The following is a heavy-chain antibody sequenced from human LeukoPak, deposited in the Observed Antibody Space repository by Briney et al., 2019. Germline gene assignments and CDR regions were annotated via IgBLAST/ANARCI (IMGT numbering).Heavy chain of an antibody. CDR2: ISYSGSS. CDR1: GGSISSSRYY. CDR3: VRDDYGDYTRRFDT. D-gene: IGHD4-17*01. V-gene: IGHV4-39*07. Sequence: SETLSLTCTVSGGSISSSRYYWGWIRQPPGKGLEWFASISYSGSSYYNPSLKSRVTISVDTSKNQVSLQLSSVTAADTAVYYCVRDDYGDYTRRFDTWGQGTLVTVSS. J-gene: IGHJ5*02.